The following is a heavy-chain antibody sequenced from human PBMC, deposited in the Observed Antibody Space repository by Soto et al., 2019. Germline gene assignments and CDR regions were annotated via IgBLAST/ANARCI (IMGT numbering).Heavy chain of an antibody. Sequence: PSETLSLTCAVSGGSFTSNNWWTWVRQPPGQGLEWIGEIYRTGSTNYSPSLKSLVTISLDKSENQFSLKVTSLTAADTAVSYCASRDPGTSVDYWGQGTLVTVSS. D-gene: IGHD1-7*01. V-gene: IGHV4-4*02. J-gene: IGHJ4*02. CDR1: GGSFTSNNW. CDR3: ASRDPGTSVDY. CDR2: IYRTGST.